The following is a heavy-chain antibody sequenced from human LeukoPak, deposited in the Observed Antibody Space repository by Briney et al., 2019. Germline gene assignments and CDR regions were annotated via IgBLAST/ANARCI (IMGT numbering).Heavy chain of an antibody. D-gene: IGHD1-26*01. CDR1: GFTFRSYS. J-gene: IGHJ5*02. CDR2: ISSSSSYI. V-gene: IGHV3-21*01. Sequence: GGSLRLSSAASGFTFRSYSMNWVRQAPGKGLEWVSSISSSSSYIYYADAVKGRFTISRDNVKNLLYLQMNSLRAEDTAVYYCARGELWVSWGQGTLVTVSS. CDR3: ARGELWVS.